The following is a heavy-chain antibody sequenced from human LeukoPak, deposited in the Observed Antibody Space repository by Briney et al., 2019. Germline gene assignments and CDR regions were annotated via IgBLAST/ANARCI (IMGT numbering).Heavy chain of an antibody. CDR3: ARDTLGEGEDANYAVYYFDY. Sequence: GGSLRLSCAASGFTFSSYAMSWVRQAPGKGLEWVSAISGSGGSTYYADSVKGRFTISRDNSKNTLHLKMNSLSADDTAVYYCARDTLGEGEDANYAVYYFDYWGQGTVVTVSS. CDR2: ISGSGGST. V-gene: IGHV3-23*01. J-gene: IGHJ4*02. CDR1: GFTFSSYA. D-gene: IGHD4/OR15-4a*01.